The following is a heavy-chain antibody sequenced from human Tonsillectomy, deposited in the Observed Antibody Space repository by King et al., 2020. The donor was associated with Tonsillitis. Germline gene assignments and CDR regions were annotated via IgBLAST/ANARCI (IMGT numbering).Heavy chain of an antibody. CDR3: ARDTYYYDSSGYYYPPDAFDI. CDR1: GFTFSSYW. CDR2: INSDGSST. J-gene: IGHJ3*02. D-gene: IGHD3-22*01. Sequence: VQLVESGGGLVQPGGSLRLSCAASGFTFSSYWMHWVRQAPGKGLVWVSRINSDGSSTSYADSVKGRFTISRDNAKNTLYLQMNSLRAEDTAVYYCARDTYYYDSSGYYYPPDAFDIWGQGTMVTVSS. V-gene: IGHV3-74*01.